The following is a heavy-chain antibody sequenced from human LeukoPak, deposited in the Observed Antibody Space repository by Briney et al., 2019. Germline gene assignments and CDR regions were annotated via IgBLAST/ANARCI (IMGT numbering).Heavy chain of an antibody. CDR2: IYTSGST. Sequence: SETLSLTCIVSGASIRNYNNYWSWIRQPAGKGLEWIGRIYTSGSTNYNPSLKSRVTISVDTSKNQFSLKLSSVTAADTAVYYCARGVYDILTGYHTDYYYMDVWGKGTTVTVSS. J-gene: IGHJ6*03. CDR3: ARGVYDILTGYHTDYYYMDV. V-gene: IGHV4-61*02. CDR1: GASIRNYNNY. D-gene: IGHD3-9*01.